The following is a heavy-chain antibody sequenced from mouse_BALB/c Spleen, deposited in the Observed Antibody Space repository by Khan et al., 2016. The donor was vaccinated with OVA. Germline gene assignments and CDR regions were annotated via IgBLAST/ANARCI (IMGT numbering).Heavy chain of an antibody. CDR3: VRCGEFAY. J-gene: IGHJ3*01. Sequence: QVQLKQSGAEMVRPGVSVKISCKASGYTFTDYAMHWVQQRHAKSLEWIGVISTNYGDADYNQKFQGKASMTVDRSSSTVYMELARLTSEDSAIYYCVRCGEFAYWGQGTMVTASA. CDR2: ISTNYGDA. V-gene: IGHV1S137*01. CDR1: GYTFTDYA.